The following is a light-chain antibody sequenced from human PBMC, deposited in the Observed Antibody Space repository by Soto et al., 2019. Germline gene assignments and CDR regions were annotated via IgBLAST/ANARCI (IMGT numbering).Light chain of an antibody. CDR1: SSDVGGYNY. J-gene: IGLJ1*01. V-gene: IGLV2-14*03. CDR3: NSYSSTSTYV. Sequence: SALTQPPSPSASFRQSGTITSTATSSDVGGYNYVSWYQHHPGKAPKLMIYDVTNRPSGVSNRFSGSKSGNTASLTISGLQAEDEADYFCNSYSSTSTYVFGTGTKVTVL. CDR2: DVT.